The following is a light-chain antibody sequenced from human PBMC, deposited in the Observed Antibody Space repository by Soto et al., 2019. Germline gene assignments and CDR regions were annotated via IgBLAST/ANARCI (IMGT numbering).Light chain of an antibody. CDR2: AAS. Sequence: DIQLTQSPSFLSASVGDRVSITCRASQGLSSYLAWYQQRPGKAPKLLIYAASTLQGGVPSRFSGSGSGTEFTLTITSRQPEDFATYYCQQLNSYPITFGQGTRLEI. CDR3: QQLNSYPIT. CDR1: QGLSSY. V-gene: IGKV1-9*01. J-gene: IGKJ5*01.